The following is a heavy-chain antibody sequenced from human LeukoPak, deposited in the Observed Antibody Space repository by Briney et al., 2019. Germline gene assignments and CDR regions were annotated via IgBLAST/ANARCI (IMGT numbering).Heavy chain of an antibody. CDR3: ANADIVVVPAAFDY. CDR2: ISGSGGST. D-gene: IGHD2-2*01. V-gene: IGHV3-23*01. Sequence: QAGGSLRLSCAASGFTFSSYGMSWVRQAPGKGLEWVSAISGSGGSTYYADSVKGRFTISRDNSKNTLYLQMNSLRAEDTAVYYCANADIVVVPAAFDYWGQGTLVTVSS. J-gene: IGHJ4*02. CDR1: GFTFSSYG.